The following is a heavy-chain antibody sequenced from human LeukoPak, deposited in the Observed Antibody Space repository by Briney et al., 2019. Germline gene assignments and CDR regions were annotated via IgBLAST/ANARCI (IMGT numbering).Heavy chain of an antibody. J-gene: IGHJ5*02. V-gene: IGHV3-30-3*01. CDR3: MRDYMGWFDP. D-gene: IGHD3-10*01. Sequence: GGSLRLSCVASGFSLSNFQMYWVRQAPGEGLEWVSIISLDGSTEFYADSVKGRFTISSDTASNTMHLKMNNLRIEDTAVYYCMRDYMGWFDPWGQGSLVTVSS. CDR1: GFSLSNFQ. CDR2: ISLDGSTE.